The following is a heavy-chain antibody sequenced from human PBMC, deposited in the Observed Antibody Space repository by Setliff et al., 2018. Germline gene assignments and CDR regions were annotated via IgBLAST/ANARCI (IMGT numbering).Heavy chain of an antibody. V-gene: IGHV3-23*01. CDR1: GFTFSRYA. CDR3: ARGHGTDYNFWSGYPAASFDI. Sequence: GESLKISCVASGFTFSRYAMTWVRQAPGKGLEWVSLISATGGAAYYEDSVKGRITISRDNSKNTLYLQMNSLRAEDTAVYYCARGHGTDYNFWSGYPAASFDIWGQGTMVTVSS. J-gene: IGHJ3*02. CDR2: ISATGGAA. D-gene: IGHD3-3*01.